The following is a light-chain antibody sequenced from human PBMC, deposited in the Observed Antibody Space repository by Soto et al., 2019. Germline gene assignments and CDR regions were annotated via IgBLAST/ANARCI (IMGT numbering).Light chain of an antibody. Sequence: QSALTQPASVSGSPGQSITISCTGTSIDVGGYNYVSWYQQHPGKAPKLMIYDVSNRPSGVSNRVSGSKSGNTASLTISGLLAEDEADYYCSSYTTSSTSHVVFGGVTKLTVL. CDR2: DVS. CDR1: SIDVGGYNY. CDR3: SSYTTSSTSHVV. J-gene: IGLJ2*01. V-gene: IGLV2-14*01.